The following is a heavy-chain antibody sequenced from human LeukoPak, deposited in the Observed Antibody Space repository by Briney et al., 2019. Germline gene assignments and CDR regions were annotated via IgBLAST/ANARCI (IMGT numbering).Heavy chain of an antibody. D-gene: IGHD6-19*01. CDR2: FDPEDGET. CDR1: GYTLTELS. Sequence: GASVKVSCKVSGYTLTELSMHWVRQAPGKGLEWMGGFDPEDGETIYAQKFQGRVTMTEDTSTDTAYMELSSLRSEDTAVHYCATPTTPQYGSGWGGAFDIWGQGTMVTVSS. CDR3: ATPTTPQYGSGWGGAFDI. V-gene: IGHV1-24*01. J-gene: IGHJ3*02.